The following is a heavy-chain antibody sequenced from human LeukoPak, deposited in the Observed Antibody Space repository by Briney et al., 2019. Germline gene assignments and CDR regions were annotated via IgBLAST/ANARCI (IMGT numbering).Heavy chain of an antibody. D-gene: IGHD6-19*01. CDR1: GFTFSRYD. CDR2: SGTVGDT. CDR3: ARTKPWPNNDVFDM. J-gene: IGHJ3*02. V-gene: IGHV3-13*01. Sequence: PGGSLRLSCAASGFTFSRYDMHWVRQITGKGPEWLSNSGTVGDTYYPDSVKGRFTTSRENAKNSVYLQMDSLRVGDTAVYYCARTKPWPNNDVFDMWGQGTLVIVSS.